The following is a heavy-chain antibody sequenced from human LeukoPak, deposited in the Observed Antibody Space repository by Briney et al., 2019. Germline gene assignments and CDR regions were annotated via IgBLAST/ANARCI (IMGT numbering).Heavy chain of an antibody. Sequence: SETLSLTCTVSGGSITSSSYYWGWIRQPPGKGLEWIGNIYYSGNTYYNPSLKSRVTISVDTSKIQFSLKLSSVTAADTAVYYCAREVRGAFDIWGQGTMVTVSS. V-gene: IGHV4-39*07. D-gene: IGHD2-2*01. J-gene: IGHJ3*02. CDR2: IYYSGNT. CDR1: GGSITSSSYY. CDR3: AREVRGAFDI.